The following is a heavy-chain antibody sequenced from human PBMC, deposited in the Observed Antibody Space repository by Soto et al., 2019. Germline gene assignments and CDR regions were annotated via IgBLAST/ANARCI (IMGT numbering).Heavy chain of an antibody. D-gene: IGHD2-2*02. J-gene: IGHJ6*02. CDR2: INPNSGGT. Sequence: ASVKVSCKASGYTFTGYYMHWVRQAPGQGLEWMGWINPNSGGTNYAQKFQGRVTMTRDTSISTAYMELSRLRSDDTAVYYCARIPRVNDYYYYYGMDVWGQGTTVTVSS. CDR1: GYTFTGYY. V-gene: IGHV1-2*02. CDR3: ARIPRVNDYYYYYGMDV.